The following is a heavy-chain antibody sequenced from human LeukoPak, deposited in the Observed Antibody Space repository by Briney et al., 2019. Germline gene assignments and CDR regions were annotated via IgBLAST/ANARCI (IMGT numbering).Heavy chain of an antibody. Sequence: PSETLSLTCAVSGGSVTNGAYSWTWIRQPPGKGLEWIGYFYHSGSTYYDPSLKSRVTISVDRSKNQFSLKLGSVTAADTAVYYCASVPAAAHRGYFDFWGQGTLVTVSS. CDR1: GGSVTNGAYS. D-gene: IGHD6-13*01. CDR3: ASVPAAAHRGYFDF. V-gene: IGHV4-30-2*01. J-gene: IGHJ4*02. CDR2: FYHSGST.